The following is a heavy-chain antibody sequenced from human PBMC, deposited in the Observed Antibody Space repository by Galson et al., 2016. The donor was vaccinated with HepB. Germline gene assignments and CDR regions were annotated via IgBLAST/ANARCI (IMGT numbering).Heavy chain of an antibody. Sequence: SLRLSCAASGFTFRSYDMSWVRQAPGKGLEWVSGINYSGSNTYYADSGKGRFTISRDNSKNTLYLQMNSLRVEDSAVYYCAKGKRYSDSGSYYVDYWGQGTLVTVSS. CDR2: INYSGSNT. CDR3: AKGKRYSDSGSYYVDY. J-gene: IGHJ4*02. D-gene: IGHD3-10*01. CDR1: GFTFRSYD. V-gene: IGHV3-23*01.